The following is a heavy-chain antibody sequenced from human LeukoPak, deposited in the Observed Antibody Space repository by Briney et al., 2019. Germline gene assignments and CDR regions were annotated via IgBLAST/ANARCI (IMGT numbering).Heavy chain of an antibody. J-gene: IGHJ3*02. CDR2: INHSGST. V-gene: IGHV4-34*01. CDR3: ARQPPSIAVVSFDI. CDR1: GGSFSGYY. D-gene: IGHD6-19*01. Sequence: PSETLSLTCAVYGGSFSGYYWRGMRQPRGEGGEGIGEINHSGSTNYNPALKSRVTISVDTSKNQFSLTLSSVTAADTAVYYCARQPPSIAVVSFDIWGQGTMVTVSS.